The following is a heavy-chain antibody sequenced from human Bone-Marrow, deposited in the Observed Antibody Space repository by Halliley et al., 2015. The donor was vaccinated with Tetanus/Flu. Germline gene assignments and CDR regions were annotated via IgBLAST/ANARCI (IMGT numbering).Heavy chain of an antibody. V-gene: IGHV3-33*01. CDR3: VSSHNDYGT. CDR2: IWYDGSKK. J-gene: IGHJ4*02. Sequence: KGLEWVAVIWYDGSKKYYADSVKGRFTISRDNSNNTLYLQMSSLRVEDTGVYFCVSSHNDYGTWGQGTLVTVSA. D-gene: IGHD4-17*01.